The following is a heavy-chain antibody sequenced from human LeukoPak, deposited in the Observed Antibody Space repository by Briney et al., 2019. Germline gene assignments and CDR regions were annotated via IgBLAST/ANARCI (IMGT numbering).Heavy chain of an antibody. J-gene: IGHJ4*02. CDR1: GYTLTELS. CDR3: ARGHTYYDILTGAFDY. Sequence: ASVKVSCKVSGYTLTELSMHWVRQAPGQGLEWMGWINPNSGGTNYAQKFQGRVTMTRDTSISTAYMELSRLRSDDTAVYYCARGHTYYDILTGAFDYWGQGTLVTVSS. V-gene: IGHV1-2*02. D-gene: IGHD3-9*01. CDR2: INPNSGGT.